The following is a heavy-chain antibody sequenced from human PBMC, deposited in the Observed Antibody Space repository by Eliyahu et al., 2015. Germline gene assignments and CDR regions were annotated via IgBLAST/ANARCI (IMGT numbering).Heavy chain of an antibody. J-gene: IGHJ4*02. V-gene: IGHV3-30*03. CDR3: AGLVIDDYHDY. CDR1: GFNFNNFG. D-gene: IGHD3-9*01. CDR2: ISFDGSKK. Sequence: QVHLVESGGGVVHPGTSLXLSCEASGFNFNNFGIHWVRQAPGKGLEWVAVISFDGSKKYYADSVQGRFTISRDNSKNSLYLQMDNLRHEDTAVYFCAGLVIDDYHDYWGQGTLVTVSS.